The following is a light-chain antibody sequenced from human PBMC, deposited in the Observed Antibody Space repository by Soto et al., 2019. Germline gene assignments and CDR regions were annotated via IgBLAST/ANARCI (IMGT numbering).Light chain of an antibody. Sequence: IVLTQSPGTLSLSPGERTTLSCRASQSISRYLAWYQQKPGQGPRLLIYGASSRATGTPARFSGSGSGTEFTLTISSLQSEDFEIYYCQQYNNWPITFGQGTRLEIK. CDR2: GAS. CDR1: QSISRY. CDR3: QQYNNWPIT. J-gene: IGKJ5*01. V-gene: IGKV3D-15*01.